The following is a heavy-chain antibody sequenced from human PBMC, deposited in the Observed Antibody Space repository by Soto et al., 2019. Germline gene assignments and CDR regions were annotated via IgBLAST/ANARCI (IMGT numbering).Heavy chain of an antibody. J-gene: IGHJ6*02. V-gene: IGHV4-30-4*08. CDR2: VFHSGSV. D-gene: IGHD2-21*02. Sequence: WTWLRQSPGKGLEWIGYVFHSGSVLYNPSLKSRLNISVDTSKNQFSLRLSSVTAADTAAYFCAREDDGGDRDYYGLDVWGQGTTVTVSS. CDR3: AREDDGGDRDYYGLDV.